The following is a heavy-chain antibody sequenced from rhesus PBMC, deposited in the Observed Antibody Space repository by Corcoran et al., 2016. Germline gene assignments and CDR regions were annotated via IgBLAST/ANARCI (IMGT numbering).Heavy chain of an antibody. V-gene: IGHV3-178*01. J-gene: IGHJ4*01. D-gene: IGHD6-31*01. Sequence: EVQLVESGGGSAKPGGSLSLSCAASGFTFSAYSVAWVRQAPGKGLEWVSRISNVGGSTWYEESVKGRVTISRENAKKTLYFQMNSLRAEDTAVYYCARGSKQRLGGFDYWGQGVLVTVSS. CDR3: ARGSKQRLGGFDY. CDR2: ISNVGGST. CDR1: GFTFSAYS.